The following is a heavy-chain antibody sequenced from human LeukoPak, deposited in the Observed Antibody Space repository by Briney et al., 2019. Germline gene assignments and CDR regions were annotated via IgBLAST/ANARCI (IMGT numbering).Heavy chain of an antibody. CDR2: ISYDGSNK. J-gene: IGHJ4*02. Sequence: PGGSLRLSCAASGFTFSTYGMHWVRQAPGKGLEWVAVISYDGSNKYYADSVKGRFTFSRDNSKNTVYLQMNSLRAEDTALYYCARDADGVVDYWGQGTLVTVSS. CDR1: GFTFSTYG. D-gene: IGHD3-10*01. V-gene: IGHV3-30*03. CDR3: ARDADGVVDY.